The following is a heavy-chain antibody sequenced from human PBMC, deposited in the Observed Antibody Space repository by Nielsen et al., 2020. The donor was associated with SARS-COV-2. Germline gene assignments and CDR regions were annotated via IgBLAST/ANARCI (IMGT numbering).Heavy chain of an antibody. D-gene: IGHD6-13*01. CDR3: ARDQVAAAGNFYFDF. J-gene: IGHJ4*02. V-gene: IGHV3-21*01. CDR2: ISDTGTYM. Sequence: GESLKISCAASGFSLRSSSMNWVRQAPGKGQEWVSSISDTGTYMHFADSVSGRFTISRDSAKNSLYLQMDRLKVEDTAVYFCARDQVAAAGNFYFDFWGQGTLVTVSS. CDR1: GFSLRSSS.